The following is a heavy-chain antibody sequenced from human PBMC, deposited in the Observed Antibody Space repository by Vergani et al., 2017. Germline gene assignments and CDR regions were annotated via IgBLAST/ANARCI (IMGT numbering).Heavy chain of an antibody. J-gene: IGHJ3*02. V-gene: IGHV3-21*01. Sequence: VQLQQWGAGLLKPSETLSLTCAVYGGSFSGYYWSWVRQAPGKGLEWVSSISSSSSYIYYADSVKGRFTSSRDNAKNSLYLQMNSLRAEDTAVYYCAREGGSYAFDIWGQGTMVTVSS. CDR3: AREGGSYAFDI. D-gene: IGHD3-10*01. CDR2: ISSSSSYI. CDR1: GGSFSGYY.